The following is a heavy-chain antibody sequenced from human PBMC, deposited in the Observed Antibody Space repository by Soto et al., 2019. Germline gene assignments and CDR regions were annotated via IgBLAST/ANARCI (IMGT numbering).Heavy chain of an antibody. D-gene: IGHD2-15*01. J-gene: IGHJ6*02. CDR3: SGCSGGACHKNYGMDV. CDR2: ISPSSGHI. Sequence: EVHLVESGGGLVKPGGSLRLSCAVSGFTFSSCTMNWVRLAPGKGLEWVSSISPSSGHIYYADSVKGRFTISRDNAKNSLFLQMNSLRGEDTAVYYCSGCSGGACHKNYGMDVWGQGTTVTVSS. CDR1: GFTFSSCT. V-gene: IGHV3-21*06.